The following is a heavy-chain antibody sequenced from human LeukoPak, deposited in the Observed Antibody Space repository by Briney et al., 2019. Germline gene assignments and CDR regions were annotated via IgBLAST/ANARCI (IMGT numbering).Heavy chain of an antibody. CDR2: INHSGST. Sequence: PSETLSLTCAVYGGSFSGYYWSWIRQPPGKGLEWIGEINHSGSTNYNPSLKSRVTIPVDTSKNQFSLKLSSVTAADTAVYYCARLIVVVPAAIRYFDYWGQGTLVTVSS. J-gene: IGHJ4*02. CDR3: ARLIVVVPAAIRYFDY. D-gene: IGHD2-2*01. CDR1: GGSFSGYY. V-gene: IGHV4-34*01.